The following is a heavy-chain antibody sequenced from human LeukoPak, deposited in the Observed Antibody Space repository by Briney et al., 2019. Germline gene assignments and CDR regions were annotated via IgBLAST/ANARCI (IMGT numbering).Heavy chain of an antibody. CDR2: ISSSSSYI. J-gene: IGHJ4*02. V-gene: IGHV3-21*01. Sequence: GGSLRLSCAGSGFTFSSYAMSWVRQAPGKGLEWVSSISSSSSYIYYADSVKGRFTISRDNAKNSLYLQMNSLRAEDTAVYYCARETVTGANFDYWGQGTLVTVSS. CDR3: ARETVTGANFDY. CDR1: GFTFSSYA. D-gene: IGHD7-27*01.